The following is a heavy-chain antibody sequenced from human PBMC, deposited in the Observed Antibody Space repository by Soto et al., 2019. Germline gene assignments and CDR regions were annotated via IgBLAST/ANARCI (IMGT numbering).Heavy chain of an antibody. J-gene: IGHJ4*02. CDR3: AGGAISLDF. D-gene: IGHD3-16*01. Sequence: EVRLVETGGDSMQPGGSLKLSCAASGFTVSSNYLTWVRQAPGKGLEWVSVIYSDGSTYYADSVKGRFTISRDSSKNTLYLQMNSLRAEDTAVYYCAGGAISLDFGGQGTLVTVSS. CDR2: IYSDGST. V-gene: IGHV3-53*02. CDR1: GFTVSSNY.